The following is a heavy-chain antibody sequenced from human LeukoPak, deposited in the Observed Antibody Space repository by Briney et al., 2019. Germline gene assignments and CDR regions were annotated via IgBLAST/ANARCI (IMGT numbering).Heavy chain of an antibody. CDR3: ARVPRGYSYVRHAFDI. J-gene: IGHJ3*02. Sequence: ASVKVSCKASGYTFTSYGISWVRQAPGQGLEWMGWISAYNGNTNYAQKLQGRVTMTTDTSTSTAYMELRSLRSDDTAVYYCARVPRGYSYVRHAFDIWGQGTMVTVSS. D-gene: IGHD5-18*01. CDR2: ISAYNGNT. CDR1: GYTFTSYG. V-gene: IGHV1-18*01.